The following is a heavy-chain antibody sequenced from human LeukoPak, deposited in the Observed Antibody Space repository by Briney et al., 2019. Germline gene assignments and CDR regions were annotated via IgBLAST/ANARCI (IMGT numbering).Heavy chain of an antibody. CDR1: GFTFSSYW. Sequence: GSLRLSCAASGFTFSSYWISWVRQAPGKGLEWVANIKQDGSEKYYVDSVKGRFTISRDNAKNSLYLQMNSLRAEDTAVYYCARDCLDSSGWYQGLCHDAFDIWGQGTMVTVSS. CDR3: ARDCLDSSGWYQGLCHDAFDI. CDR2: IKQDGSEK. V-gene: IGHV3-7*01. D-gene: IGHD6-19*01. J-gene: IGHJ3*02.